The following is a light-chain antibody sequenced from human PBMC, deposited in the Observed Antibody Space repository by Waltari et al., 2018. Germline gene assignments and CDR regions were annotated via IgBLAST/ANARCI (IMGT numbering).Light chain of an antibody. CDR2: QDT. J-gene: IGLJ2*01. CDR3: QTLDSSTVV. Sequence: WYKHKAGQSPVLVIYQDTKRPSGIPERFSGSNSGNTATLTISGTQPMDEADYFCQTLDSSTVVFGRGTRLTVL. V-gene: IGLV3-1*01.